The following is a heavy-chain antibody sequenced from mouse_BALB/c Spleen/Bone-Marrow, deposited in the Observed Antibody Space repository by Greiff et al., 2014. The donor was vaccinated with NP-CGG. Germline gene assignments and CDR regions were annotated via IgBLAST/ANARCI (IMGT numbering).Heavy chain of an antibody. D-gene: IGHD4-1*01. Sequence: EVQLVESGGGLVQPGGSRKLSCAASGFTFSSFGMHWVRQAPERGLEWVAYISSGSSTIFYADTVKGRFTISRDNPKNTPFLQMTSLRSEDTAMYYCTRGGNWEDFDYWGQGTTLTVSS. V-gene: IGHV5-17*02. CDR1: GFTFSSFG. CDR3: TRGGNWEDFDY. J-gene: IGHJ2*01. CDR2: ISSGSSTI.